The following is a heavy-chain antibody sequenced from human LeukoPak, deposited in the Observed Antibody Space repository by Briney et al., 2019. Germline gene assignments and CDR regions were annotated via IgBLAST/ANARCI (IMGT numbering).Heavy chain of an antibody. CDR3: AKDLVAKGDY. V-gene: IGHV3-23*01. Sequence: GGSLRLSCAPSGFTFSNYAMSGVRQAPRKGLEWVSLIGGSGDTTYYADSARGRFTISRDNSKNTLYLQMNRLRAEDTAVYYCAKDLVAKGDYWGQGTLVTVSS. J-gene: IGHJ4*02. D-gene: IGHD5-12*01. CDR1: GFTFSNYA. CDR2: IGGSGDTT.